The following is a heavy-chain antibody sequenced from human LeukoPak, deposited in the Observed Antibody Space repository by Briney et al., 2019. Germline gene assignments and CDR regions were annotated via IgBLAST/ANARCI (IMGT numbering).Heavy chain of an antibody. V-gene: IGHV4-31*03. D-gene: IGHD2-2*01. Sequence: SETLSLTCTVSGGSISSGGYYWSWIRQHPGKGLGWIGYIYYSGSTYYNPSLKSRVTISVDTSKNQFSLKLSSVTAADTAVYYCARGNIVVVPAQYNWFDPWGQGTLVTVSS. CDR1: GGSISSGGYY. J-gene: IGHJ5*02. CDR2: IYYSGST. CDR3: ARGNIVVVPAQYNWFDP.